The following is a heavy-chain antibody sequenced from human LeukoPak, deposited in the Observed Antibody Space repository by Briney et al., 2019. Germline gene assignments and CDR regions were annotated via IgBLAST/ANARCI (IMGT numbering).Heavy chain of an antibody. CDR1: GFTFSSYW. CDR3: ARDPPLIAAAGSRYFQH. D-gene: IGHD6-13*01. J-gene: IGHJ1*01. V-gene: IGHV3-7*01. CDR2: IKQDGSEK. Sequence: GGSLRLSCAASGFTFSSYWMTWVRQAPGKGLEWVANIKQDGSEKYYVGSVKGRFTISRDNAKNSLYLQMNSLRAEDTAVYYCARDPPLIAAAGSRYFQHWGQGTLVTVSS.